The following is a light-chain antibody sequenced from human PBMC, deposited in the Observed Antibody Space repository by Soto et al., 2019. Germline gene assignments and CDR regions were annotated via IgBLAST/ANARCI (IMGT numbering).Light chain of an antibody. CDR2: DVS. CDR3: SSYTSSTTRX. V-gene: IGLV2-14*01. J-gene: IGLJ1*01. Sequence: QSVLTQPASVSGSPGQSITISCTGTSSDVGDYNYVSWYQEHPCKAPKLMIYDVSNRPSGVSNRFSGSKSGSTASLTISGLQAEDEADYYCSSYTSSTTRXFGTGXKLTVL. CDR1: SSDVGDYNY.